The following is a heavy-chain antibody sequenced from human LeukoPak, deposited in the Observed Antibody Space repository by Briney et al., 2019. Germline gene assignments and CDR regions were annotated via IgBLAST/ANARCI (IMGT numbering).Heavy chain of an antibody. Sequence: NPAETLSLTCTVSGGSISSYSMNWVRQAPGKGLEWVSAISGSSSYIYYADSVKGRFTISRDNAKNSLYLQMNSLRAEDTAIYYCERDFIWGQGTPVTVSS. CDR3: ERDFI. J-gene: IGHJ4*02. D-gene: IGHD3-10*01. CDR1: GGSISSYS. CDR2: ISGSSSYI. V-gene: IGHV3-21*04.